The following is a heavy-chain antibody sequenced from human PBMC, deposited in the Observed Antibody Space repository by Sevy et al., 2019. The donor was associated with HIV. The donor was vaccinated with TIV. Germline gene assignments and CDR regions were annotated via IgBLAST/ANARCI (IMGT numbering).Heavy chain of an antibody. CDR3: ARAVVEISTWRSDY. V-gene: IGHV3-21*01. Sequence: GGSLRLSCAASGFTFSSYRMTWVRQAPGKGLEWVSCISSTSGCINYADSVKGRFTISRDNAKNLLYLQMDSLRAEDTAVYYCARAVVEISTWRSDYWGQGTLVTVSS. D-gene: IGHD5-12*01. J-gene: IGHJ4*02. CDR1: GFTFSSYR. CDR2: ISSTSGCI.